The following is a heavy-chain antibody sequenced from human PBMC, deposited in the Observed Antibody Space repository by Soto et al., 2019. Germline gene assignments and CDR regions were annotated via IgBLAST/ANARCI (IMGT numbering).Heavy chain of an antibody. Sequence: QVQLQQWGAGLLKPSETLSLTCAVYGGSFSGYYWSWIRQPPGKGLEWIGEINHSGSTNYNPSLKRRVTLSVDTSKNQFSLKLSSVTAADTAVYYCATSSGYTLNYYYGMDVWGQGTMVTVSS. CDR1: GGSFSGYY. D-gene: IGHD3-22*01. CDR3: ATSSGYTLNYYYGMDV. V-gene: IGHV4-34*01. CDR2: INHSGST. J-gene: IGHJ6*02.